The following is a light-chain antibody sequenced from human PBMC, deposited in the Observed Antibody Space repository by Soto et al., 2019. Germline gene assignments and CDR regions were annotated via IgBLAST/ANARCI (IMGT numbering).Light chain of an antibody. CDR1: QSVLYGPTRKNN. J-gene: IGKJ3*01. Sequence: DIVLKQSPDYLSVSLGEKATITCKPSQSVLYGPTRKNNLGWYQHRPGQTPQLLFYWASSRASGVPDRFSASESGTNFTLSISSLQPEDVAVYYCHQYLSPPFSVGRGTKVDI. CDR2: WAS. V-gene: IGKV4-1*01. CDR3: HQYLSPPFS.